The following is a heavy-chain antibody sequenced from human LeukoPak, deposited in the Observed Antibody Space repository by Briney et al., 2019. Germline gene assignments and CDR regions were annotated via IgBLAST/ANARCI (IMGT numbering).Heavy chain of an antibody. Sequence: GGSLRLSCAASGFTFSSYSMNWVRQAPGKGLEWVSSISSSSSYIYYADSVKGRFTISRDNSKNTLYLQMNDLRVEDTALYFCAKGTTTWIKIEAYWGQGTLVTVSS. V-gene: IGHV3-21*04. CDR1: GFTFSSYS. J-gene: IGHJ4*02. D-gene: IGHD1-1*01. CDR3: AKGTTTWIKIEAY. CDR2: ISSSSSYI.